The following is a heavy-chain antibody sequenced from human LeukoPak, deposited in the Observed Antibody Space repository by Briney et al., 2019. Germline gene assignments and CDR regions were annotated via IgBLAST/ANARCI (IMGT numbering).Heavy chain of an antibody. Sequence: PGGSLRLSCAASGFTFSSYGMHWVRQAPGKGLEWVAFIRYDGSNKYYADSVKGRFTISRDNSKNTLYLQMNSLRAEDTAVYYCARVPASSPGDAFDIWGQGTMVTVSS. J-gene: IGHJ3*02. CDR1: GFTFSSYG. CDR3: ARVPASSPGDAFDI. D-gene: IGHD6-13*01. V-gene: IGHV3-30*02. CDR2: IRYDGSNK.